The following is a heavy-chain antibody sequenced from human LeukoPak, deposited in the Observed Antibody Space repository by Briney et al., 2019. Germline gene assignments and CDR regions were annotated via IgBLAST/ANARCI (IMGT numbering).Heavy chain of an antibody. CDR1: GFTFSDFY. J-gene: IGHJ6*02. CDR3: ARDRPPAHV. CDR2: ISYSSSNI. Sequence: GGSLRLSCVASGFTFSDFYMTWIRQAPGKGLEWVSHISYSSSNIHYADSVKGRCTISRDNAKNTLYLQMNSLRAEDTAVYYCARDRPPAHVWGQGTTVTVSS. V-gene: IGHV3-11*04.